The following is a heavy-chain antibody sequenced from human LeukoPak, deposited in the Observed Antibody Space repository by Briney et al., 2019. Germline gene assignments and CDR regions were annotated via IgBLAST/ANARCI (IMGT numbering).Heavy chain of an antibody. D-gene: IGHD3-22*01. CDR3: ARDSDYYDSSGLDY. CDR1: GFTVSSNY. V-gene: IGHV3-66*01. CDR2: IYTGDST. J-gene: IGHJ4*02. Sequence: QPGGSLRLSCAASGFTVSSNYMSWVRQAPGKGLEWVSIIYTGDSTYYADSVKGRFTISRDNSKNTLYLQMNSLRAEDTAVYYCARDSDYYDSSGLDYWGQGTLVTVSS.